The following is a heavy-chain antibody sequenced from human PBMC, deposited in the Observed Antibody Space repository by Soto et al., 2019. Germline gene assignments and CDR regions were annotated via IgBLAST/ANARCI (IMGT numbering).Heavy chain of an antibody. CDR2: IYRSGST. CDR1: GASISRGDYY. CDR3: ARVRSLAGAGQNYFDL. D-gene: IGHD6-19*01. V-gene: IGHV4-31*03. Sequence: SETLSLTCTVSGASISRGDYYWSWIRQLPGKGLEWIGYIYRSGSTYYNPSLESRITISVDTSQSQFSLDVSSVTAADTAVYYCARVRSLAGAGQNYFDLWGQGTLVTVSS. J-gene: IGHJ4*02.